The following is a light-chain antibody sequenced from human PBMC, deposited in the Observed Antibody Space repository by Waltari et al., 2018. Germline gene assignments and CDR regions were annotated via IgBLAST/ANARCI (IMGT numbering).Light chain of an antibody. J-gene: IGKJ1*01. CDR1: QNINSW. V-gene: IGKV1-5*03. CDR2: KAS. Sequence: RASQNINSWLAWYQPRPGKAPRLRLYKASTLQRGVPSRFSGSGSGTEFTLTINSLQTDDFATYYCQQYSSYSSWTFGQGTQV. CDR3: QQYSSYSSWT.